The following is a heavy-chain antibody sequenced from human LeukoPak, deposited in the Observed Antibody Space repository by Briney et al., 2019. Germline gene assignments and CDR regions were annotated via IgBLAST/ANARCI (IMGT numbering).Heavy chain of an antibody. D-gene: IGHD2-2*03. V-gene: IGHV3-30*03. Sequence: GGSLRLSCAASGFTFSSYGMHWVRQAPGKGLEWVAVISYDGSNKYYADSVKARFTISRDNSKNTLYLQMNSLRAEDTAAYYCASGYCSSTSCPNNWFDPWGQGTLVTVSS. CDR1: GFTFSSYG. CDR3: ASGYCSSTSCPNNWFDP. J-gene: IGHJ5*02. CDR2: ISYDGSNK.